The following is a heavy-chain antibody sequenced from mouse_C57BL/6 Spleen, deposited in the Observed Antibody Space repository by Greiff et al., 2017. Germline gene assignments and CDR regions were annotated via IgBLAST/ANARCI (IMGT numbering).Heavy chain of an antibody. Sequence: EVKLMESGGGLVKPGGSLTLSCAASGYTFSDYGMHWVRQAPEKGLEWVAYISSGSSTIYYADKVKGRFTIYGDNAKNTLFLQITSLRSEDTAMDSCARETTVKNAMDYWGQGTSVTVSS. D-gene: IGHD1-1*01. CDR3: ARETTVKNAMDY. CDR2: ISSGSSTI. J-gene: IGHJ4*01. V-gene: IGHV5-17*01. CDR1: GYTFSDYG.